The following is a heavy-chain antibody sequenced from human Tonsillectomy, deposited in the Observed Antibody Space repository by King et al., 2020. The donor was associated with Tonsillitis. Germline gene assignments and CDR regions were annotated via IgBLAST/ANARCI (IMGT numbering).Heavy chain of an antibody. CDR1: GFTFSSYA. Sequence: QLVQSGGGVVQPGGSLRLSCAASGFTFSSYALHWVRQARGKGLEGVTVISKDGSGQYDEDSVKGRFTISMDKSKNTLLLQMTILTPEDTALYYCAKDGGSGFTDFDYWGPGALVTVSS. CDR2: ISKDGSGQ. V-gene: IGHV3-30*04. J-gene: IGHJ4*02. D-gene: IGHD3-16*01. CDR3: AKDGGSGFTDFDY.